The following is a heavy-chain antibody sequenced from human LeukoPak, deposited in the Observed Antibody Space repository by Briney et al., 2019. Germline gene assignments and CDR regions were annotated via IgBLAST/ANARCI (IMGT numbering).Heavy chain of an antibody. CDR3: AREGDSSSWYHFDY. V-gene: IGHV3-30*04. CDR1: GFIFSSYA. J-gene: IGHJ4*02. D-gene: IGHD6-13*01. CDR2: ISYDGSNK. Sequence: GGSLRLSCAASGFIFSSYAMHWVRRAPGKGLEWVALISYDGSNKYYADSVKGRFTISRDNSKNTLYLQMNSLRAEDTAVYYCAREGDSSSWYHFDYWGQGTLVTVSS.